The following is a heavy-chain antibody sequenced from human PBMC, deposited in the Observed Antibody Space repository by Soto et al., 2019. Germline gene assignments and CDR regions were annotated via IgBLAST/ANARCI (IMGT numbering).Heavy chain of an antibody. D-gene: IGHD2-2*01. CDR1: GFTFSTYA. Sequence: GGSLRLSCAASGFTFSTYAMNWVRQPPGKGLEWVPSISGSGAYTYYADSVQGRFTISRDNSKNTLNLQMNSLRAEDTAVYYCARDRHPYSTKYYFDYWGQGTLVTAPQ. CDR2: ISGSGAYT. CDR3: ARDRHPYSTKYYFDY. V-gene: IGHV3-23*01. J-gene: IGHJ4*02.